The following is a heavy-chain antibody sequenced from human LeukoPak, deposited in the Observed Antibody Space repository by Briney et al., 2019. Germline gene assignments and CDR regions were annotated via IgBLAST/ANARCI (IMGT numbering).Heavy chain of an antibody. J-gene: IGHJ4*02. D-gene: IGHD6-19*01. V-gene: IGHV3-11*05. CDR1: GFTFSDYY. Sequence: GGSLRLSCAASGFTFSDYYMSWIRQAPGKGLEWVSYISSSSSYTNYADSVKGRFTISRDNAKNSLYLQMNSLRAEDTAVYYCARAVGSGCPSPDYWGQGTLVTVSS. CDR2: ISSSSSYT. CDR3: ARAVGSGCPSPDY.